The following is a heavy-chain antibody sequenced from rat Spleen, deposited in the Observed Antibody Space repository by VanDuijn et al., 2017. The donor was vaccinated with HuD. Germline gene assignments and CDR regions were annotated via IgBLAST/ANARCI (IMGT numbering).Heavy chain of an antibody. Sequence: EVQLVESGGGLVQPGRSLRLSCVGSGFTFNDYWMTWVRQAPGKGLEWVASITNTGGGSFYPDSVKGRFTISRDNAKSTLYLQMNSLKSEDTATYYCAREGNSGYDYWGQGVMVTVSS. CDR3: AREGNSGYDY. V-gene: IGHV5-31*01. CDR1: GFTFNDYW. J-gene: IGHJ2*01. D-gene: IGHD4-3*01. CDR2: ITNTGGGS.